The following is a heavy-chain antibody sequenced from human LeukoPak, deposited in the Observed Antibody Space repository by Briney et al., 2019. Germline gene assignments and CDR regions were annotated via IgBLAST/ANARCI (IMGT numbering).Heavy chain of an antibody. V-gene: IGHV1-18*01. D-gene: IGHD3-9*01. Sequence: ASVKVSCKASGYTFTSYGIRWVRQAPGQGLEWMGWISAYNGNTNYAQKLQGRVTMTTDTSTSTAYMELRSLRSDDTAVYYCARQDILTGYYAFDIWGQGTMVTVSS. CDR2: ISAYNGNT. CDR1: GYTFTSYG. J-gene: IGHJ3*02. CDR3: ARQDILTGYYAFDI.